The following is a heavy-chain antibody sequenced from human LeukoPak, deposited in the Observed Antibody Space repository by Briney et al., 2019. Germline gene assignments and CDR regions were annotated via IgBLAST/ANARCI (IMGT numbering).Heavy chain of an antibody. D-gene: IGHD3-22*01. Sequence: ASVTVSCTASGYTFTSYYMHWVRQAPGQGLEWMGIINPSGGSTSYAQKFQGRVTMTRDTSTSTVYMELSSLRSEDTAVYYCARAPPDDSSGTDAFDLWGQGTMVTVSS. V-gene: IGHV1-46*01. J-gene: IGHJ3*01. CDR3: ARAPPDDSSGTDAFDL. CDR2: INPSGGST. CDR1: GYTFTSYY.